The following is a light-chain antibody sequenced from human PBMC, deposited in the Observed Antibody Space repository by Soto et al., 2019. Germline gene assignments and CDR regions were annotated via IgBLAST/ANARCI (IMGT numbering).Light chain of an antibody. CDR3: QVWHSGVDWV. J-gene: IGLJ2*01. V-gene: IGLV3-21*02. CDR2: DDN. CDR1: NIGSKS. Sequence: SSELTQPPSVSVAPGQTARITCGGNNIGSKSVHWYQQKPGQAPVLVVYDDNDRPSGIPERFSGSDSGNTATLTISRVEAGDDADYYCQVWHSGVDWVFGGGTKLTVL.